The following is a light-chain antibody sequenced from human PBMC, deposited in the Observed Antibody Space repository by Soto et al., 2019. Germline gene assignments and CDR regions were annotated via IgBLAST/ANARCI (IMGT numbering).Light chain of an antibody. CDR1: QSVSDMY. V-gene: IGKV3-20*01. J-gene: IGKJ3*01. Sequence: EIGLTQSPGTLSLSPGERATLSCRASQSVSDMYLAWYQQKPGQAPRLLIYASNRATDIPDRFSGSGSGTDFALTISRLEPEVFAVYYCQHYGTSALFGPGTKVEIK. CDR3: QHYGTSAL. CDR2: AS.